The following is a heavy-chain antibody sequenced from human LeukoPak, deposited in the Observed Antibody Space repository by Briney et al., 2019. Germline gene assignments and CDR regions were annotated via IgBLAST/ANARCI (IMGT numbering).Heavy chain of an antibody. CDR1: SGSFSGYY. J-gene: IGHJ5*02. Sequence: PSETLSLTCAVYSGSFSGYYWSWIRQPPGKGLEWIGEINHSGSINYNPSLKSRVTISVDTSKNQFSLKLSSVTAADTAVYYCARGQLGYCSSTSCYGAKNWFDPWGQGTLVTVSS. CDR2: INHSGSI. CDR3: ARGQLGYCSSTSCYGAKNWFDP. V-gene: IGHV4-34*01. D-gene: IGHD2-2*01.